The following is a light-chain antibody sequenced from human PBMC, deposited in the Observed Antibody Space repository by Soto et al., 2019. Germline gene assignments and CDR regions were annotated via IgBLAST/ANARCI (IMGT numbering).Light chain of an antibody. V-gene: IGLV4-69*01. CDR2: LNNDGSH. Sequence: QLVLTQVPSASASLRAAVKLTCTLTSGHSNYTIAWHQQQPEKGPRYLMKLNNDGSHSKGDGIPDRFSGSSSGAERYLTISSLQSEDESDYYCQTWDTGISVVFGGGTKVTVL. CDR1: SGHSNYT. CDR3: QTWDTGISVV. J-gene: IGLJ2*01.